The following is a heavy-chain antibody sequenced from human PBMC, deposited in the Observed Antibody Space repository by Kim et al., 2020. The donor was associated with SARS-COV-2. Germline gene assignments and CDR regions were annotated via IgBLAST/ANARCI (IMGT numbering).Heavy chain of an antibody. CDR3: TREFLPGYCTNGVCYPPLGYYYYYGMDV. CDR1: GFTFSGSA. J-gene: IGHJ6*02. Sequence: GGSLRLFCAASGFTFSGSAMHWVRQASGKGLEWVGRIRSKANSYATAYAASVKGRFTISRDDSKNTAYLQMNSLKTEDTAVYYCTREFLPGYCTNGVCYPPLGYYYYYGMDVWGQGTTVTVSS. D-gene: IGHD2-8*01. V-gene: IGHV3-73*01. CDR2: IRSKANSYAT.